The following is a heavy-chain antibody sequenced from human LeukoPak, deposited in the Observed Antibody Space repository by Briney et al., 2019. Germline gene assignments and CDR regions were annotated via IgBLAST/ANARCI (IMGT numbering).Heavy chain of an antibody. Sequence: SETLSLTCTVSGGSISSYYWSWIRQPPGKGLEWIGYIYYSGSTNHNPSLKSRVTISVDTSKNQFSLKLSSVTAADTAVYYCARDRAIFEDYYYYYMDVWGKGTTVTASS. CDR3: ARDRAIFEDYYYYYMDV. CDR1: GGSISSYY. J-gene: IGHJ6*03. CDR2: IYYSGST. V-gene: IGHV4-59*01. D-gene: IGHD3-3*01.